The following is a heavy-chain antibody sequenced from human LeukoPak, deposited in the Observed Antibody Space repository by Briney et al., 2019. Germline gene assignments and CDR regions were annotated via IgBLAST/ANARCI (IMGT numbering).Heavy chain of an antibody. CDR1: GFTFSSYA. D-gene: IGHD3-3*01. V-gene: IGHV3-23*01. CDR2: ISGSGGST. J-gene: IGHJ4*02. Sequence: GGSLRLSCAASGFTFSSYAMSWVRQAPGKGLEWVSAISGSGGSTYYADSVKGRFTISRDNSKNTLYLQMNSLRAEDTAVYYCTTDWGRDFWSGYYLWGNWGQGTLVTVSS. CDR3: TTDWGRDFWSGYYLWGN.